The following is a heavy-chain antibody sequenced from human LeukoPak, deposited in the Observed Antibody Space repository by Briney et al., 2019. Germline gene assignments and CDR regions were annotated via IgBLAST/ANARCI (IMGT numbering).Heavy chain of an antibody. J-gene: IGHJ4*02. CDR1: GYTFTSYY. Sequence: ASVKVSCKASGYTFTSYYMHWVRQAPGQGLEWMGIINPSGGSTSYAQKFQGRVTMTRDTSTSTVYMELSSLRSEDTAVYYCARYCSSTSCQPPDFDYWGQGTLVTVSS. V-gene: IGHV1-46*01. D-gene: IGHD2-2*01. CDR3: ARYCSSTSCQPPDFDY. CDR2: INPSGGST.